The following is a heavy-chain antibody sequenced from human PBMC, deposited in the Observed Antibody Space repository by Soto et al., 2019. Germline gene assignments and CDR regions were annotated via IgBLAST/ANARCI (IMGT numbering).Heavy chain of an antibody. Sequence: ASVKVSCKASGYTFTSYGISWVRQAPGQGLEWMGWISAYNGNTNYAQKLQGRVTMTTDTSTSTAYMELRSLRSDDTAVYYCASYLGGDLMTIAAAGNDAFDIWGQGTMVTVSS. CDR2: ISAYNGNT. CDR3: ASYLGGDLMTIAAAGNDAFDI. D-gene: IGHD6-13*01. CDR1: GYTFTSYG. J-gene: IGHJ3*02. V-gene: IGHV1-18*01.